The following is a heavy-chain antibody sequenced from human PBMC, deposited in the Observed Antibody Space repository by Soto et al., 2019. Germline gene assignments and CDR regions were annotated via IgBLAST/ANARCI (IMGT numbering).Heavy chain of an antibody. V-gene: IGHV1-46*01. J-gene: IGHJ6*02. CDR1: GYTFTSYY. D-gene: IGHD3-3*01. Sequence: ASVKVSCKASGYTFTSYYMHWVRQAPGQGLEWMGIINPSGGSTSYAQKFQGRVTMTRDTSTSTAYMELSSLRSEDTAVYYCARDMKVIEIFGVVIIPVFRHYYYGMDVWGQGTTVTVSS. CDR3: ARDMKVIEIFGVVIIPVFRHYYYGMDV. CDR2: INPSGGST.